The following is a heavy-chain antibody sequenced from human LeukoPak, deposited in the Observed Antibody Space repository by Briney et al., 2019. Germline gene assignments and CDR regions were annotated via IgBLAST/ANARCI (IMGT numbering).Heavy chain of an antibody. D-gene: IGHD6-13*01. CDR2: IDPSDSYT. J-gene: IGHJ4*02. CDR3: ARHAKAYGSSCDY. V-gene: IGHV5-10-1*01. CDR1: GYSFTTYW. Sequence: GESLRISCQGSGYSFTTYWISWVRQMPGKGLEWMGRIDPSDSYTNYSPSFQGHVTISADKSFSTAYLQWTSLKASDTAMYYCARHAKAYGSSCDYWGQGTLVTVSS.